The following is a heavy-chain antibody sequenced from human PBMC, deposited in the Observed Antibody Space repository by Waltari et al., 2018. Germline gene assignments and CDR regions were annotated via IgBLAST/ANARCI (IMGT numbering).Heavy chain of an antibody. J-gene: IGHJ4*02. CDR2: MNPNSGNT. CDR1: GSTLTSYY. CDR3: ARQRYSSSRRFFDY. Sequence: QVQLVQSGAEVKKPGASVQVSCTASGSTLTSYYVQRVRRAPGQGLEWMGWMNPNSGNTGYAQKFQGRVTMTRNTAISTAYMELSSLRSADTAVYYCARQRYSSSRRFFDYWGQGTLVSVSS. D-gene: IGHD6-6*01. V-gene: IGHV1-8*01.